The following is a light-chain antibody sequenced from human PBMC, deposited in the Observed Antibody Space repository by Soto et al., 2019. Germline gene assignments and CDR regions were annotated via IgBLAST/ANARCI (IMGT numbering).Light chain of an antibody. J-gene: IGLJ1*01. V-gene: IGLV2-14*01. CDR1: SSDVGGYNY. CDR2: EVS. Sequence: QSALTQPASVSGSPGQSITISCTGTSSDVGGYNYVSWYQQHPGKAPKLMIYEVSNRPSGVSNRFSGSKPGNTASLTISGLQAEEEADDYCSSYTSSSTYVFGTGTKGNVL. CDR3: SSYTSSSTYV.